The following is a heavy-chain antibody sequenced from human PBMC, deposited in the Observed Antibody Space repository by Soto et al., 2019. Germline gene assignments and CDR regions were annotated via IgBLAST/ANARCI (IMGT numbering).Heavy chain of an antibody. CDR2: IYYSGST. V-gene: IGHV4-30-4*01. Sequence: SETLSLTCTVSGGSISSGGYYWSWIRQPPGKGLEWIGYIYYSGSTYYNPSLKSRVTISVDTSKNQFSLKLSSVTAADTAVYYCARGSVPVGANYYWYFDLWGRGTLVTVSS. J-gene: IGHJ2*01. CDR3: ARGSVPVGANYYWYFDL. CDR1: GGSISSGGYY. D-gene: IGHD1-26*01.